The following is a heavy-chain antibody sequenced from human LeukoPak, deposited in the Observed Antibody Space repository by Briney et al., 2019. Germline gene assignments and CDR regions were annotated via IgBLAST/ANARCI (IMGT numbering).Heavy chain of an antibody. CDR2: IYTSGST. CDR3: ARGSGRYSSSWGDAFDI. D-gene: IGHD6-13*01. CDR1: GGSISSYY. V-gene: IGHV4-4*07. Sequence: SETLSLTCTGSGGSISSYYWSWIRQPAGKGLEWIGRIYTSGSTNYNPSLKSRVTMSVDTSKNQFSLKLSSVTAADTAVYYCARGSGRYSSSWGDAFDIWGQGTMVTVSS. J-gene: IGHJ3*02.